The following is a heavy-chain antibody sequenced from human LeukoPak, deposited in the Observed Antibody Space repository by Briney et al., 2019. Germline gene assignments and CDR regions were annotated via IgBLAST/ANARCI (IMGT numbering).Heavy chain of an antibody. CDR2: ISYDGSNK. V-gene: IGHV3-30-3*01. D-gene: IGHD3-3*01. CDR1: GFTFRTYA. CDR3: AKDARRFLEWLLPPYFDY. J-gene: IGHJ4*02. Sequence: PGRSLRLSCSASGFTFRTYAMHWVRQAPGKGLEWVAVISYDGSNKYYADSVKGRFTISRDNSKNTLYLQMNSLRAEDTAVYYCAKDARRFLEWLLPPYFDYWGQGTLVTVSS.